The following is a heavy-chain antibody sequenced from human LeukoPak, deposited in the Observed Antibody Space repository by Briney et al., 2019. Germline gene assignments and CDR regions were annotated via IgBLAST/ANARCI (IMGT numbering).Heavy chain of an antibody. J-gene: IGHJ4*02. CDR3: ARDPGGDYVDY. CDR2: ISSSSYI. CDR1: GFTFSSYS. V-gene: IGHV3-21*01. D-gene: IGHD4-17*01. Sequence: PGGSLRLSCAASGFTFSSYSMNWVRQAPGKGLEWVSSISSSSYIYYADSVKGRFTISRDNAKNSLYLQMNSLRAEDTAVYYCARDPGGDYVDYWGQGTLVTVSS.